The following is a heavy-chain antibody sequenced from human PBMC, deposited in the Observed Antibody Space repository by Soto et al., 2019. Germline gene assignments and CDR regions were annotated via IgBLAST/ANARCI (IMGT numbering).Heavy chain of an antibody. D-gene: IGHD5-12*01. Sequence: GESLKISCKIAGYRFTSYWIGWVRQMPGKGLEWMGIVYPGDYETRYSSSFQGQVSISADKSISTAYLQWSSLKASDTAMYYCAKTNSGYPYDALDIWGQGTMVTVSS. V-gene: IGHV5-51*01. J-gene: IGHJ3*02. CDR2: VYPGDYET. CDR1: GYRFTSYW. CDR3: AKTNSGYPYDALDI.